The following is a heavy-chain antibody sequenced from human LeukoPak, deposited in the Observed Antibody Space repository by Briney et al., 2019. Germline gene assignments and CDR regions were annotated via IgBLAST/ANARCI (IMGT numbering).Heavy chain of an antibody. Sequence: ASVKVSCKASGYTFTSYYMHWVRQAPGQGLEWMGIINPSGGSTSYAQKFQGRVTMTRDMSTSTAYMELSSLRSEDTAVYYCARVSIAARPPKNWFDPWGQGTLVTVSS. CDR2: INPSGGST. CDR1: GYTFTSYY. D-gene: IGHD6-6*01. CDR3: ARVSIAARPPKNWFDP. V-gene: IGHV1-46*01. J-gene: IGHJ5*02.